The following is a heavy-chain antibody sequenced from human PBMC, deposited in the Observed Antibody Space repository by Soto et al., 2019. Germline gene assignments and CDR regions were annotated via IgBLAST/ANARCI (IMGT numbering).Heavy chain of an antibody. D-gene: IGHD6-19*01. CDR1: GDSVSSNTAA. J-gene: IGHJ4*02. Sequence: SQTLSLTCAISGDSVSSNTAAWNWIRSSPSRGLEWLGRTYYRSNWRHDYAVSVRSRITVNPDTSKNHFSLQLDSVTPDDTAVYYCARGVAGSGFDLWGQGTLVTVSS. CDR2: TYYRSNWRH. CDR3: ARGVAGSGFDL. V-gene: IGHV6-1*01.